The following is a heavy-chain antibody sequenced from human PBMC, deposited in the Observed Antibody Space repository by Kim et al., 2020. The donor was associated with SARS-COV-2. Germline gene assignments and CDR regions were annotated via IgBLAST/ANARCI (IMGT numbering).Heavy chain of an antibody. Sequence: SHEYYADSVKGRFTISRDNSNNTLYLQMSRLRGEDTALYYCARDKRQLGDYWGQGTLVTVS. CDR2: SHE. V-gene: IGHV3-30*15. J-gene: IGHJ4*02. D-gene: IGHD6-6*01. CDR3: ARDKRQLGDY.